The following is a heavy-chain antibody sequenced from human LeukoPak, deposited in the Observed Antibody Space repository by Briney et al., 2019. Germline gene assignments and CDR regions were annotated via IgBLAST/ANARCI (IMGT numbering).Heavy chain of an antibody. D-gene: IGHD2-15*01. CDR2: ISDSGGST. J-gene: IGHJ6*02. CDR1: GFPFSSYA. Sequence: GGSLRLSCSASGFPFSSYAMHWVRQAPGRGLEYVSAISDSGGSTYYAVSVKGSFTLSRDNSKNTLYLQMSSLRAEDTAVYFCVRGYSFGPYGMDVWGQGTTVTVSS. V-gene: IGHV3-64D*06. CDR3: VRGYSFGPYGMDV.